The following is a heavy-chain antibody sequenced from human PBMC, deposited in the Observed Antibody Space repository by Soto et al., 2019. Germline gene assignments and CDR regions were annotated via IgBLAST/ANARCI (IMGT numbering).Heavy chain of an antibody. CDR2: INPSGGST. CDR3: ARGPPYDFWSGYPLLRYYYYGMDV. CDR1: GYTFTGYY. V-gene: IGHV1-46*01. D-gene: IGHD3-3*01. J-gene: IGHJ6*02. Sequence: GASVKVSCKASGYTFTGYYMHWVRQAPGQGLEWMGIINPSGGSTSYAQKFQGRVTMTRDTSTSTVYMELSSLRSEDTAVYYCARGPPYDFWSGYPLLRYYYYGMDVWGQGTTVTVSS.